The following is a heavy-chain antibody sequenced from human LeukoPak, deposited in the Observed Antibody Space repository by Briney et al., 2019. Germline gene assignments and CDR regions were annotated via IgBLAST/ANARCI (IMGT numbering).Heavy chain of an antibody. Sequence: SVKVSCKASGGTFSSYAISWVRQAPGQGLEWMGGIIPIFGTANYAQKFQGRVTITADKSTSTAYMELSSLRSEDTAVYYCASVRADGSGSYYNDYYYYMDVWGKGTTVTVSS. CDR3: ASVRADGSGSYYNDYYYYMDV. CDR2: IIPIFGTA. CDR1: GGTFSSYA. D-gene: IGHD3-10*01. V-gene: IGHV1-69*06. J-gene: IGHJ6*03.